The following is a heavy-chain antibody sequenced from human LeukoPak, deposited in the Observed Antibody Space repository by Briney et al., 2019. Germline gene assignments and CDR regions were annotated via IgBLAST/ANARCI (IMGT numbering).Heavy chain of an antibody. D-gene: IGHD3-9*01. CDR1: GFTPRRYS. Sequence: GGSLRHSRAPSGFTPRRYSMKWVRPAPRKGPERVSYLNNVDKTTQYADSVKGRFTSSRDNSKNTLYLQMNSRRAEDTAVYYCAKSPAHYDILTGYGVYLDYWGQGTLVTVSS. V-gene: IGHV3-48*01. CDR2: LNNVDKTT. CDR3: AKSPAHYDILTGYGVYLDY. J-gene: IGHJ4*02.